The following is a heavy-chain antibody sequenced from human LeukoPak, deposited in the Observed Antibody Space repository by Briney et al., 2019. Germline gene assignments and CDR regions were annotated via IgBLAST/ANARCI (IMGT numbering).Heavy chain of an antibody. CDR3: ARVGPTNSASYYPGDY. J-gene: IGHJ4*02. V-gene: IGHV1-2*02. CDR1: GYTFTGYY. D-gene: IGHD1-26*01. Sequence: ASVKVSCKASGYTFTGYYMHWVRQAPGQGLEWMGWINPNSGGTNYAQKFQGRVTMTRDTSISTAYMELSRLRSDDTAVYYCARVGPTNSASYYPGDYWGQGTLVTVSS. CDR2: INPNSGGT.